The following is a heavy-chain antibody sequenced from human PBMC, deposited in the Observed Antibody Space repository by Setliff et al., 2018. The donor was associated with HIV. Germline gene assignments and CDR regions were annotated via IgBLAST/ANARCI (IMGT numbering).Heavy chain of an antibody. D-gene: IGHD1-26*01. Sequence: SETLSLTCTVSGDSITRGSYYWSWIRQPAGKGLEWIGHIYTSGKTHYSPSLKSRITISADTSKNQLSPNLSSVTAADTAVYYCARAAYSGTYLWEPATVLWGRGTLVTVSS. CDR3: ARAAYSGTYLWEPATVL. CDR2: IYTSGKT. CDR1: GDSITRGSYY. V-gene: IGHV4-61*09. J-gene: IGHJ2*01.